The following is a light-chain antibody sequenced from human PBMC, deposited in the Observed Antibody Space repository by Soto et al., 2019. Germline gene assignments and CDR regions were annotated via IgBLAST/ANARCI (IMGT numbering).Light chain of an antibody. CDR1: QSISDY. CDR3: HQSYNTPWT. V-gene: IGKV1-39*01. Sequence: DIQMTQSPSSLSASIGDKVTITCRASQSISDYLNWYQQKPEKAPKLLISAASSLQSGVPSRFSGSGSGTDFTITISSLQPEDFAVYYCHQSYNTPWTFGQGTKVEMK. J-gene: IGKJ1*01. CDR2: AAS.